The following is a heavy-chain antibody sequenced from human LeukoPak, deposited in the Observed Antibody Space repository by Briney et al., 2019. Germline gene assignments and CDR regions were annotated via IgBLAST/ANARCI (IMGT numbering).Heavy chain of an antibody. CDR3: ARQSPEEFWRGYWGLNHAFDI. D-gene: IGHD3-3*01. V-gene: IGHV4-59*08. CDR2: IYYSGST. J-gene: IGHJ3*02. CDR1: GGSISSYY. Sequence: SETLSLTCTVSGGSISSYYWSWIRQPPGKGLEWIGYIYYSGSTNYNPSLKSRVTISVDTSKNQFSLKLSSVTAADTAVYYCARQSPEEFWRGYWGLNHAFDIWGQGTMVTVSS.